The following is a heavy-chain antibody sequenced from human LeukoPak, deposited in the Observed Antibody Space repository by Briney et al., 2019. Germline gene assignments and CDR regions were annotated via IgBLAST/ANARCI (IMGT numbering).Heavy chain of an antibody. Sequence: GGSLRLSCGVSGFTFSHFAMSWVRQAPGKGLQWVSTISGSGNKTYDADFVKGRFTISRDNSKNTLYLQMTGLRAENTAVYYCAKLKRVGIAPFDDWGQGILVTVSS. CDR1: GFTFSHFA. J-gene: IGHJ4*02. CDR3: AKLKRVGIAPFDD. V-gene: IGHV3-23*01. CDR2: ISGSGNKT. D-gene: IGHD3-10*01.